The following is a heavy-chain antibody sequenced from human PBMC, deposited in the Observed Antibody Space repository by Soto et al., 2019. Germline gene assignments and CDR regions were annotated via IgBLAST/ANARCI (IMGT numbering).Heavy chain of an antibody. J-gene: IGHJ3*02. D-gene: IGHD2-2*01. V-gene: IGHV1-46*01. Sequence: DSVKVSCNASGYTFTSYYMHWVRQAPGQGLEWMGIINPSGGSTSYAQKFQGRVTMTRDTSTSTVYMELSSLRSEDTAVYYCARAEGGRYCSSTSCSSDAFDIWG. CDR1: GYTFTSYY. CDR2: INPSGGST. CDR3: ARAEGGRYCSSTSCSSDAFDI.